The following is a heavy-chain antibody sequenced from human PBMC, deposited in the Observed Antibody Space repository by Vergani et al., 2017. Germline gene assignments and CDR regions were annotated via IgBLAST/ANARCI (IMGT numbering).Heavy chain of an antibody. CDR2: IYYSGST. CDR3: AELRYFDY. J-gene: IGHJ4*02. D-gene: IGHD1-7*01. Sequence: QVQLQESGPGLVKPSETLSLTCTVSGGSISSYYWSWIRQPPGKGLEWIGYIYYSGSTNYNPSLKSRVTISVDTSKNQFSLKLSSVTAADTAVYYCAELRYFDYWGQGTLVTVSS. V-gene: IGHV4-59*08. CDR1: GGSISSYY.